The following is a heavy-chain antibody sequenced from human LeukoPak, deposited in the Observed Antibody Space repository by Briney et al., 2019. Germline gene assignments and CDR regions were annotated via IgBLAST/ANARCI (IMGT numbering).Heavy chain of an antibody. V-gene: IGHV1-3*01. CDR1: GYTPSTYP. J-gene: IGHJ4*02. CDR3: AKDASGSHHDY. Sequence: ASAKVSCEPSGYTPSTYPIHCGCPTPGQRLGWMGWINAGNGNTKYSQKFQGRVTITRDSSASTAYMELSSLRSEDTAVYFCAKDASGSHHDYWGQGTLVTVSS. CDR2: INAGNGNT. D-gene: IGHD3-10*01.